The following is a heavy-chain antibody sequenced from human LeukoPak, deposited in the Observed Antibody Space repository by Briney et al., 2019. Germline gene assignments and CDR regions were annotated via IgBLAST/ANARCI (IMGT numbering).Heavy chain of an antibody. CDR3: ARHRRDHDFWSGSNPTHYYYYMDV. CDR2: IYYSGHT. V-gene: IGHV4-39*01. Sequence: PSETLYLTCSVSGGSISSSTYYWGWIRQPPGNGLEWIGTIYYSGHTYYNPSLKSRVTIFVDTSQNQFSLELSSVTAADTAVYYCARHRRDHDFWSGSNPTHYYYYMDVWGKGTTVTVSS. J-gene: IGHJ6*03. D-gene: IGHD3-3*01. CDR1: GGSISSSTYY.